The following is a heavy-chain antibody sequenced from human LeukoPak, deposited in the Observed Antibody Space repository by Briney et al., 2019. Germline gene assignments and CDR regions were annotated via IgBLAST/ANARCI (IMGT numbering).Heavy chain of an antibody. Sequence: GRSLRLSCPASGFTSSSYGMHWVRQAPGKGLEWVAVIWYDGSNRYYADSVKGRFTISRGNSKNTLYLQLNSLRAEDTAVYYCARGKREVLKPRVFDYWGQGTLVTVSS. CDR1: GFTSSSYG. CDR3: ARGKREVLKPRVFDY. V-gene: IGHV3-33*01. D-gene: IGHD1-26*01. CDR2: IWYDGSNR. J-gene: IGHJ4*02.